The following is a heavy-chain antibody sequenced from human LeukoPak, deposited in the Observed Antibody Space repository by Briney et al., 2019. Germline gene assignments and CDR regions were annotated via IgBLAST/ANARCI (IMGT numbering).Heavy chain of an antibody. Sequence: GGSLRLSCAASGFTFDDYGMSWVRQAPGKGLAWVSGINWNGGSTGYADSVKGRFTISRDNAKNSLYLQMNSLRAEDTALYYCARDRTTVTTAEYFQHWGQGTLVTVSS. CDR2: INWNGGST. CDR1: GFTFDDYG. J-gene: IGHJ1*01. CDR3: ARDRTTVTTAEYFQH. V-gene: IGHV3-20*04. D-gene: IGHD4-17*01.